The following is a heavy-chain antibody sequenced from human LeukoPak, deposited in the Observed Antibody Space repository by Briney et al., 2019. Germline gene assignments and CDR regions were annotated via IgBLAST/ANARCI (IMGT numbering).Heavy chain of an antibody. J-gene: IGHJ4*02. Sequence: NPSETLSLTCTVSGGSISSGSYYWGWIRQPPGKGLEWIGSIYYSGSTYYNPSLKSRVTISVDTSKNQFSLKLSSVTAADTAVYYCARDGPTPDYTTVNISDYWGQGTLVTVSS. V-gene: IGHV4-39*07. CDR3: ARDGPTPDYTTVNISDY. CDR2: IYYSGST. D-gene: IGHD4-17*01. CDR1: GGSISSGSYY.